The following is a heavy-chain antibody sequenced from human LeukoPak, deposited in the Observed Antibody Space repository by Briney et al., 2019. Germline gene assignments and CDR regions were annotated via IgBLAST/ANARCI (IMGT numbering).Heavy chain of an antibody. D-gene: IGHD1-26*01. V-gene: IGHV3-48*03. Sequence: GSLRLSCAASGFTFSNYEMNWVRQAPGKGLEWVSYISSSGSIIHYADSVKGRFTISRDNAKNSLYLQMNSLRAEDTAVYLCASRESGSYLRWGQGTLVTVSS. CDR1: GFTFSNYE. CDR3: ASRESGSYLR. J-gene: IGHJ4*02. CDR2: ISSSGSII.